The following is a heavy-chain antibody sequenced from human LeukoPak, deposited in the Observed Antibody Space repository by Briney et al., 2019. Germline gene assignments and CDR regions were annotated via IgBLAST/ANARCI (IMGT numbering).Heavy chain of an antibody. CDR3: ARADKPYDSRGFDY. V-gene: IGHV4-30-2*01. J-gene: IGHJ4*02. Sequence: PSETLSVTCAVSGGSISSGGYCWSWIRQPPGKGLEWIGYIYHSGSTYYNPSLKSRVTISVDRSKNQFSLKLSSVTAADTAVYYCARADKPYDSRGFDYWGQGTLVTVSS. D-gene: IGHD3-16*01. CDR2: IYHSGST. CDR1: GGSISSGGYC.